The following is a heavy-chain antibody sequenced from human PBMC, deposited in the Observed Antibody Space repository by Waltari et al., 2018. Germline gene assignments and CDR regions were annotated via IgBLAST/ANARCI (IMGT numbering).Heavy chain of an antibody. CDR3: ARGYHSFDV. J-gene: IGHJ3*01. CDR2: TRNKANSYTT. CDR1: GFTFSDHY. Sequence: EVQLVESGGGLVQPGGSLRLSCAASGFTFSDHYRDWVRPAPGKGLEWVGRTRNKANSYTTEYAASVKGRFTVSRDESRDSLYLQMTSLKTEDTAVYYCARGYHSFDVWGQGTMVTVSS. V-gene: IGHV3-72*01. D-gene: IGHD1-20*01.